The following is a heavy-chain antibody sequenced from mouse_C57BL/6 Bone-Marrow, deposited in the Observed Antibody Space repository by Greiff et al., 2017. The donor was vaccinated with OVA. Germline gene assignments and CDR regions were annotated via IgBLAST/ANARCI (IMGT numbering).Heavy chain of an antibody. Sequence: DVQLQESGPELVKPGASVKMSCKASGYTFTDYNMHWVKQSHGKSLEWIGYINPNNGGTSYNQKFKGKATLTVNKSSSTAYMELRSLTSEDSAVYYCARDGYYLDYWGQGTTLTVSS. V-gene: IGHV1-22*01. J-gene: IGHJ2*01. CDR3: ARDGYYLDY. D-gene: IGHD2-3*01. CDR2: INPNNGGT. CDR1: GYTFTDYN.